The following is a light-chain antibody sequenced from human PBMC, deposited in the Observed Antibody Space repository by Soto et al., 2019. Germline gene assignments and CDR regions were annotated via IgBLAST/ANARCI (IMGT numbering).Light chain of an antibody. CDR3: QQRFNWPGLT. CDR1: QSVNTF. Sequence: EIVLPQSPATLSLSPGERANLSCRASQSVNTFLAWYQQKPGQAPRLLISDASNRATGIPARFSGSGSGTDFTLTISSLEPEDFAVYYCQQRFNWPGLTFGGGTKVEIK. CDR2: DAS. J-gene: IGKJ4*01. V-gene: IGKV3-11*01.